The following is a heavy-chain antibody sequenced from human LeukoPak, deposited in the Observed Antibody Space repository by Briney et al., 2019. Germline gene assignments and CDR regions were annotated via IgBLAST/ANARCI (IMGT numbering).Heavy chain of an antibody. CDR2: IYTSGST. V-gene: IGHV4-61*02. CDR3: ARDPTIAAAGTFDY. J-gene: IGHJ4*02. Sequence: SQTLSLXCTVSGGSISSGSYYWGWIRQPAAKGLEWIGRIYTSGSTNYNPSLKSRVTISVDTSKNQFSLKLSSATAADTAVYYCARDPTIAAAGTFDYWGQGTLVTVSS. D-gene: IGHD6-13*01. CDR1: GGSISSGSYY.